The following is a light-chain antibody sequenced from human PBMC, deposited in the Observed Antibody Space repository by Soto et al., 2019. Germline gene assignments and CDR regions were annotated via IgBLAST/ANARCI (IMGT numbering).Light chain of an antibody. CDR1: NIGSKS. CDR2: DDN. J-gene: IGLJ2*01. V-gene: IGLV3-21*02. Sequence: SYELTQPPSVSVAPGQTARITCGGNNIGSKSVHWYQQKPGQAPVLVVYDDNDRPSGIPERFSRSDSGNTATLTISRVEAGDEADYYCQVWHSGVDWVFGGGTKLTVL. CDR3: QVWHSGVDWV.